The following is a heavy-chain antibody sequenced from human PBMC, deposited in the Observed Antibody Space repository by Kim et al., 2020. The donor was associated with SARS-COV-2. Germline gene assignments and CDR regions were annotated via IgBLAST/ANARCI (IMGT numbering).Heavy chain of an antibody. V-gene: IGHV1-69*01. CDR3: ARDPYSSGWYWVY. Sequence: YAQKVQGRVTIAAVESTSTAYMELSSLRSEDAAVYYCARDPYSSGWYWVYWGQGTLVTVSS. J-gene: IGHJ4*02. D-gene: IGHD6-19*01.